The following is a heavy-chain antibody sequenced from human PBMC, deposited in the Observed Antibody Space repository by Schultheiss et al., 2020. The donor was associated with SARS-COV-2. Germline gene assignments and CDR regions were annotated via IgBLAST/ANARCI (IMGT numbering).Heavy chain of an antibody. V-gene: IGHV3-30*01. CDR2: ISYDGSNK. CDR3: ARDYYYDSSGLRD. J-gene: IGHJ4*02. CDR1: GFTFSSYA. D-gene: IGHD3-22*01. Sequence: GGSLRLSCAASGFTFSSYAMHWVRQAPGKGLEWVAVISYDGSNKYYADSVKGRFTISRDNSKNTLYLQMNSLRAEDTAVYYCARDYYYDSSGLRDWGQGTLVTVSS.